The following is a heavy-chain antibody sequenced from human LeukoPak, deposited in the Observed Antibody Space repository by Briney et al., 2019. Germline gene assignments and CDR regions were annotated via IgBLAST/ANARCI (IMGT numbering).Heavy chain of an antibody. CDR3: AKTVQEVYYFDY. CDR1: GFTFSSYS. CDR2: ISSSGTYI. D-gene: IGHD4-17*01. Sequence: PGGSLRLSCAASGFTFSSYSMNWVRQAPGKGLEWVSSISSSGTYIYHADSVKGRFTISRDNAKNSLFLQMNSLRAEDTAVYYCAKTVQEVYYFDYWGQGTLVTVSS. J-gene: IGHJ4*02. V-gene: IGHV3-21*01.